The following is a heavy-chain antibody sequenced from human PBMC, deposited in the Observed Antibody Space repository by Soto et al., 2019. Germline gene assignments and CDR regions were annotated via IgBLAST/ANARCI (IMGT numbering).Heavy chain of an antibody. CDR2: IYYRGST. V-gene: IGHV4-59*11. D-gene: IGHD3-22*01. CDR3: ASQRLYDSSSYPIDY. J-gene: IGHJ4*02. Sequence: SQTLSLTCTVSGGSISSHYWSWIRQPPGKGLEWIGYIYYRGSTNYNPSLKSRVTISVDTSKNQFSLKLSSVTAADTAVYYCASQRLYDSSSYPIDYWGQGTLVTLSS. CDR1: GGSISSHY.